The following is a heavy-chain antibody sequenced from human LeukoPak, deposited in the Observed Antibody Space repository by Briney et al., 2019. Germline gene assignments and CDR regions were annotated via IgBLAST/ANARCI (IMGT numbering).Heavy chain of an antibody. CDR1: GFSFSNYA. D-gene: IGHD7-27*01. CDR2: ISHDENHK. J-gene: IGHJ4*02. V-gene: IGHV3-30*01. CDR3: ASVDWGSQDY. Sequence: AGGSLRLSCAASGFSFSNYAMHWVRQAPGKGLEWVAVISHDENHKYYADSVKGRFTISRDNPKNTLYLEMNSLRPEDTAVYYCASVDWGSQDYWGQGTLVTVSS.